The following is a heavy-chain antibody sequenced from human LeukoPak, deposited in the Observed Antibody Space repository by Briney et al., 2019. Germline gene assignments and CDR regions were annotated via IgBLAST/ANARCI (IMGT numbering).Heavy chain of an antibody. Sequence: ASVKVSCKASGYIFTNYYMQWVRQAPGQGLEWMGIINPSGGSTNYAQKFQGRVTMTRDTSTSTVYMELSSLRSEDTAVYYCAREPPSQRTVVDTPTWGQGTQVTVSS. V-gene: IGHV1-46*01. CDR2: INPSGGST. D-gene: IGHD5-18*01. CDR1: GYIFTNYY. J-gene: IGHJ5*02. CDR3: AREPPSQRTVVDTPT.